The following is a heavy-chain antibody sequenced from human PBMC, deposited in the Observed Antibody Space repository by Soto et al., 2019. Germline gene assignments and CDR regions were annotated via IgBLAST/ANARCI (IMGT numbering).Heavy chain of an antibody. CDR2: SSGSGDET. CDR3: ATRLAATVVIKRLLY. Sequence: GRSLRLSCAPSGFTVGSYAMTWVRHAPGKGLEWVSGSSGSGDETYYADSVKGRFTVSRDNSRNTLYLQMNSLRAEDTALYYCATRLAATVVIKRLLYCGDGTLGTLSS. V-gene: IGHV3-23*01. CDR1: GFTVGSYA. D-gene: IGHD6-25*01. J-gene: IGHJ4*01.